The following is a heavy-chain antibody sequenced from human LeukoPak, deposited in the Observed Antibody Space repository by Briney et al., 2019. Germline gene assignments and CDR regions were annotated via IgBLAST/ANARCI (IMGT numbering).Heavy chain of an antibody. J-gene: IGHJ4*02. CDR3: ARDRGNYFDY. V-gene: IGHV4-59*01. D-gene: IGHD3-10*01. Sequence: SSETLSLACTVSGGSINGYYWSWIRQPPGKGLEWIGYIFYSGSTKYNPSLKSRVTMSVDTSKNHFSLKLTSVSAADTAVYFCARDRGNYFDYWGQGNLVTVSS. CDR2: IFYSGST. CDR1: GGSINGYY.